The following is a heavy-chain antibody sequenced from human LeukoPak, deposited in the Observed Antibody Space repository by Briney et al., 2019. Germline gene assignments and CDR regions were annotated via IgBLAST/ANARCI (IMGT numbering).Heavy chain of an antibody. CDR1: GYTFTGYY. Sequence: VKVSCKASGYTFTGYYMHWVRQAPGQGLEWMGWINPNSGGTNYAQKFQGRVTMTRDTSISTAYMELSRLRSDDTAVYYCARWTGDYFNSSGYYYGYFDYWGQGTLVTVSS. J-gene: IGHJ4*02. CDR2: INPNSGGT. D-gene: IGHD3-22*01. CDR3: ARWTGDYFNSSGYYYGYFDY. V-gene: IGHV1-2*02.